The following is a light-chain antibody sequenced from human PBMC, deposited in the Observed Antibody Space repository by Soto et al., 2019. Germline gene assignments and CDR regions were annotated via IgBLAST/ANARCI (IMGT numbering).Light chain of an antibody. CDR1: QNLSRN. CDR3: QQYDNWPHT. CDR2: GAS. Sequence: EMVMTQSPATLSVSPGERATLSCRASQNLSRNLAWYQQQPGQAPRLLIYGASTRATGIPARFSGSGSGTDFTLTISSLQSEDFAGDDCQQYDNWPHTFGQGTQLEIK. V-gene: IGKV3-15*01. J-gene: IGKJ2*01.